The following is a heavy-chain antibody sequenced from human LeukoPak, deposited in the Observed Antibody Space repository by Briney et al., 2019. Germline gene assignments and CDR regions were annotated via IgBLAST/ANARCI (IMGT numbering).Heavy chain of an antibody. V-gene: IGHV3-30*01. CDR2: ISYDGSNK. CDR1: GFTFSSYA. J-gene: IGHJ6*03. CDR3: ARDWGDGSEGYYYYMDV. Sequence: PGRSLRLSCAASGFTFSSYAMHWVRQAPGKGLEWVAVISYDGSNKYYADSAKGRFTISRDNSKNTLYLQMNSLRAEDTAVYYCARDWGDGSEGYYYYMDVWGKGTTVTVSS. D-gene: IGHD5-24*01.